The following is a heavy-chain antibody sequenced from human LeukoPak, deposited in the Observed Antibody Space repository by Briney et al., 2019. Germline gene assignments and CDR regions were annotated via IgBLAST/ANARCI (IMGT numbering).Heavy chain of an antibody. CDR2: IRYDGSNK. D-gene: IGHD5-24*01. J-gene: IGHJ4*02. CDR1: GFTFSSYA. V-gene: IGHV3-30*14. Sequence: GRSLRLSCAASGFTFSSYAMHWVRQAPGKGLEWVAFIRYDGSNKYYADSVKGRFTISRDNFKNMLYLQMNSLRVEDTAVYYCARGGDGYYPVDYWGQGTLVTVSS. CDR3: ARGGDGYYPVDY.